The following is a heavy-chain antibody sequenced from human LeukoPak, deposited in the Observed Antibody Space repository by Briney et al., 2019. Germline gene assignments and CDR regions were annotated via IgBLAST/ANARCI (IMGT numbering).Heavy chain of an antibody. D-gene: IGHD3-10*01. J-gene: IGHJ4*02. Sequence: PGGSLRLSCAASGFTFSTYGMHWVRQAPGKGLVWVSRINSDGSSTSYADSVKGRFTISRDNAKNTLYLQMNSLRAENTAVYYCARDRGDGEGTPDYWGQGTLVTVSS. CDR1: GFTFSTYG. V-gene: IGHV3-74*01. CDR2: INSDGSST. CDR3: ARDRGDGEGTPDY.